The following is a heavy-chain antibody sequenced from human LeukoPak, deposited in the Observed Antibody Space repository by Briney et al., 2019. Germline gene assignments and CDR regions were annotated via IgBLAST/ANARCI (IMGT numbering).Heavy chain of an antibody. J-gene: IGHJ6*02. D-gene: IGHD3-9*01. V-gene: IGHV3-30*18. CDR2: ISYDGSNK. Sequence: GSLRLSCAASGFTFSSYGMHWVRQAPGKGLEWVAVISYDGSNKYYADSVKGRFTISRDNSKNTLYLQMNSLRAEDTAVYYCAKAEYYDILTGYYKGYYYYGMDVWGQGTTVTVSS. CDR1: GFTFSSYG. CDR3: AKAEYYDILTGYYKGYYYYGMDV.